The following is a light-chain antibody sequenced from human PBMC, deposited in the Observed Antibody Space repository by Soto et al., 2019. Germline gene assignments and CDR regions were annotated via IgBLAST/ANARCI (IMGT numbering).Light chain of an antibody. J-gene: IGKJ1*01. CDR2: DAS. Sequence: EIVLTQSPGALSLSPGERATLSCRVSQSVSNNYLAWYQQKPGQAPRLLIYDASRRATGIPARFSGSGSGTEFTLTISSLQPDDFTTYYCQQYSAFPWTFGQGTKVDIK. CDR3: QQYSAFPWT. V-gene: IGKV3-20*01. CDR1: QSVSNNY.